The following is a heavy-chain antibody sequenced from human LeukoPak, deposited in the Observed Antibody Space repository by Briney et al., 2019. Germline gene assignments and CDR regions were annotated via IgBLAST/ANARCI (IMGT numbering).Heavy chain of an antibody. CDR1: GYTFTGYC. CDR3: ARDASVSADY. CDR2: IDPNSGGT. Sequence: ASVKVSCKASGYTFTGYCIHWVRQAPGQGLEWMGRIDPNSGGTSYAQNFQGRVTMTRDTSISTAYMELTRLTSDDTAVYYCARDASVSADYWGQGTLVTVSS. J-gene: IGHJ4*02. V-gene: IGHV1-2*06. D-gene: IGHD5/OR15-5a*01.